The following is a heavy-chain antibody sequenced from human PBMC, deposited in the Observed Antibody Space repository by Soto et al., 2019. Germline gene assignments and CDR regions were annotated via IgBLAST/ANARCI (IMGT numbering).Heavy chain of an antibody. J-gene: IGHJ4*02. CDR3: ARDINGAAGGGY. CDR1: GYTFINHG. V-gene: IGHV1-18*01. D-gene: IGHD6-13*01. Sequence: QVQLVQSGAEVRKPGASVKVSCKSSGYTFINHGICWVRQAPGQGLEWMAWIYPYNGNTNYAQKFLGRVTLTTDTSTSTAYMDLRSLTSDDTAIYYCARDINGAAGGGYWGQGTLVTVSS. CDR2: IYPYNGNT.